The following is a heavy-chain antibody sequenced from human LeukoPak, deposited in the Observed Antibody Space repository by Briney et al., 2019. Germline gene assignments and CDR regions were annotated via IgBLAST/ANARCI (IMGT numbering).Heavy chain of an antibody. D-gene: IGHD2-15*01. CDR1: GYSISSGDY. CDR3: ARRGGSHFDY. V-gene: IGHV4-38-2*01. CDR2: IYHSGST. Sequence: SETLSLTCAVPGYSISSGDYWGWIRQPPGKGLEWIGSIYHSGSTYYHPSLHSRVTISVDTSKNQFSLQLTSVTAADQPGYDSARRGGSHFDYWGQGNLVTVSS. J-gene: IGHJ4*02.